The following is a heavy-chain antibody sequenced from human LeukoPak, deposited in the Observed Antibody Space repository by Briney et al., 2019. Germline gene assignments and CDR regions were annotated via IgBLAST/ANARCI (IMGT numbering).Heavy chain of an antibody. CDR1: GFTFSSYD. CDR3: TRKGSQWDLLVDY. V-gene: IGHV3-13*01. J-gene: IGHJ4*02. D-gene: IGHD1-26*01. CDR2: IGTAGEI. Sequence: GGSLRLSCAASGFTFSSYDIHWVRQATGKGLEWVSGIGTAGEIYYPGSVKGRFTISRENAKNSLYLQMNSLTAEDTAVYYCTRKGSQWDLLVDYWGQGTRVAVSP.